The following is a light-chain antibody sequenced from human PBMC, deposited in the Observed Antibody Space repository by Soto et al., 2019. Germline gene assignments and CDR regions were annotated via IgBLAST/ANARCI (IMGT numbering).Light chain of an antibody. V-gene: IGKV3-20*01. CDR1: QSVDSSF. CDR2: GAS. J-gene: IGKJ1*01. CDR3: QQYVSSVT. Sequence: EIVLTQSPGSLSLSPGERATLSCRASQSVDSSFFAWSQQKPGQAPRLLIYGASNRATGIPDKFSRSGSGADFPLTTSSLQPEDFAVYYCQQYVSSVTFGQGTQVEIK.